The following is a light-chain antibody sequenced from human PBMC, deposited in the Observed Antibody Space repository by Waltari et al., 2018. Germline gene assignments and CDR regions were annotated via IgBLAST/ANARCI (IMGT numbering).Light chain of an antibody. J-gene: IGKJ4*01. CDR2: DAS. V-gene: IGKV3-11*01. CDR1: QRLGNF. CDR3: QQYSNWPPT. Sequence: ESVLTQSAATLSLSPGERASLSCRASQRLGNFLAWYQQKPGQAPRLLVYDASKRATGVPVRFSGRGSGTDFTITISNLEPEDFAVYVCQQYSNWPPTFGGGTTVEIK.